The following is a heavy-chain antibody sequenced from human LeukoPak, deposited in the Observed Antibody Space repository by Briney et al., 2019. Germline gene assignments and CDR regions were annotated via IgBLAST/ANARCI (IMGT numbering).Heavy chain of an antibody. J-gene: IGHJ4*02. V-gene: IGHV4-59*01. CDR2: IYYSGRA. CDR1: GGSISSDY. Sequence: PSETLSLTCTVSGGSISSDYWSWFRQPPGKGLEWIGYIYYSGRANYNPSLKSRVTISVDTSKNQFSLKLTSVTAADTAVYYCTRGPGWLPLGWGQGTLVTVSS. CDR3: TRGPGWLPLG. D-gene: IGHD5-24*01.